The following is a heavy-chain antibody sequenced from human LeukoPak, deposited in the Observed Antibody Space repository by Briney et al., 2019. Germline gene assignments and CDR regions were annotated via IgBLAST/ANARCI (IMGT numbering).Heavy chain of an antibody. J-gene: IGHJ5*02. CDR1: GFTFSSYA. Sequence: GGSLRLSCAASGFTFSSYAMSWVRQAPGKGLEWVSYISSSGSTIYYADSVKGRFTISRDNAKNSLYLQMNSLRAEDTAVYYCAREVGVVVPAAIRGWFDPWGQGTLVTVSS. CDR3: AREVGVVVPAAIRGWFDP. D-gene: IGHD2-2*02. V-gene: IGHV3-48*04. CDR2: ISSSGSTI.